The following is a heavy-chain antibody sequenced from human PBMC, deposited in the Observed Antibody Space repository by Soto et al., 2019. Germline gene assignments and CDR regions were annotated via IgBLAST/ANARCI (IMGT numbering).Heavy chain of an antibody. CDR1: GYTFTSYG. CDR2: ISAYNGNT. J-gene: IGHJ6*02. CDR3: ARETQIREYDFWSGYYTADYYYGMDV. V-gene: IGHV1-18*04. Sequence: ASVKVSCKASGYTFTSYGISWVRQAPGQGLEWMGWISAYNGNTNYAQKLQGRVTMTTDTSTSTAYMELRSLRSDDTAVYYCARETQIREYDFWSGYYTADYYYGMDVWGQGTTVTVSS. D-gene: IGHD3-3*01.